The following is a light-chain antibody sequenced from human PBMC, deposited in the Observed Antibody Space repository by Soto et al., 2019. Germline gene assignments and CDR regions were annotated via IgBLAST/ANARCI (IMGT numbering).Light chain of an antibody. V-gene: IGKV3-11*01. Sequence: EVVLTQSPGTLSLSPGERATLSCRAGQSVSSDLSCYQHKPRQALRLLIYDASNRATGIPARFSGSRSGTDFTLTISSLEPEDFAVYYCQQRSNWPPWTFGQGTKVDI. CDR2: DAS. J-gene: IGKJ1*01. CDR3: QQRSNWPPWT. CDR1: QSVSSD.